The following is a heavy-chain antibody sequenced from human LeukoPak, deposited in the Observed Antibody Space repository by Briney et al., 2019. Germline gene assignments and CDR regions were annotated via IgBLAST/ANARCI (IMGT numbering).Heavy chain of an antibody. CDR2: IYPGDSNS. Sequence: GESLKISCKGSGYTFTAYWIAWVRQMTGKGLEWMGSIYPGDSNSRYSPSFQAQVTISADKSISNAYLQWSSLKASDSAMYYCARQGYTSGGYYYYMDVWGKGTTVTVSS. J-gene: IGHJ6*03. D-gene: IGHD6-25*01. V-gene: IGHV5-51*01. CDR3: ARQGYTSGGYYYYMDV. CDR1: GYTFTAYW.